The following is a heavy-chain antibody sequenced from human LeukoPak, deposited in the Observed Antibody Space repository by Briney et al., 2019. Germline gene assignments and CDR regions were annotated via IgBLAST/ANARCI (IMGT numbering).Heavy chain of an antibody. V-gene: IGHV1-69*06. CDR3: ARPYCSGGSCPPYGMGV. CDR1: GGTFSSYA. J-gene: IGHJ6*04. CDR2: IIPIFGTA. Sequence: ASVKVSCKASGGTFSSYAISWVRQAPGQGLEWMGGIIPIFGTANYAQKFQGRVTITADKSTSTAYMELSSLRSEDTAVYYCARPYCSGGSCPPYGMGVWGKGTTVTVSS. D-gene: IGHD2-15*01.